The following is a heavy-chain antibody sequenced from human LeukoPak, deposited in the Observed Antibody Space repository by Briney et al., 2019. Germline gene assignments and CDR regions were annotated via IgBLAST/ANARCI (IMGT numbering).Heavy chain of an antibody. V-gene: IGHV3-7*01. CDR1: GFTFSSFW. Sequence: PGESLRLSCVASGFTFSSFWMSWVRQAPGKGLEWVANIKQDGSERHYVDSVEGRFTISRDNGKNSLYLQMDSLRAEDTAVYYCARDRYFQCWGQGTLVTVSS. CDR2: IKQDGSER. CDR3: ARDRYFQC. J-gene: IGHJ1*01. D-gene: IGHD2-2*01.